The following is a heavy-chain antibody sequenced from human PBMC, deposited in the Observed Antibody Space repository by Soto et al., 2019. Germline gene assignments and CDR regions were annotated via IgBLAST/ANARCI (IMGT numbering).Heavy chain of an antibody. J-gene: IGHJ4*02. Sequence: ASETLSLTCTVSGGSVSSGIYYGIWIRQPPGKGLEWIGYIYYSGSTNYNPSLKSRVTISVDTSKNQFSLKLSSVTAADTAVYYCARVTFGGVIVIQTWLDYWGQGTLVTVSS. CDR1: GGSVSSGIYY. CDR3: ARVTFGGVIVIQTWLDY. V-gene: IGHV4-61*01. D-gene: IGHD3-16*02. CDR2: IYYSGST.